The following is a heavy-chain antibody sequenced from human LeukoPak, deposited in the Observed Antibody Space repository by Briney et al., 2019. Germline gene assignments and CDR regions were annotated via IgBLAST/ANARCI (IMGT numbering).Heavy chain of an antibody. Sequence: GGSLRLSCAASGFVFDDYSMHWVHQTPGKGLEWISAINWDGSGTYYAESLKGRFTISRDNGDSTLYLQMNNLRTDDTALYYCASEGGYKGPFDYWGRGTLVTVSS. J-gene: IGHJ4*02. V-gene: IGHV3-43*01. CDR1: GFVFDDYS. CDR3: ASEGGYKGPFDY. CDR2: INWDGSGT. D-gene: IGHD3-22*01.